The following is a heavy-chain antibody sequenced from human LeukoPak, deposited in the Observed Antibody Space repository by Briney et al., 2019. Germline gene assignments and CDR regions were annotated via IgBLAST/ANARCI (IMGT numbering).Heavy chain of an antibody. CDR2: ISYDGSNK. J-gene: IGHJ6*02. V-gene: IGHV3-30-3*01. CDR1: GFTFSSYA. D-gene: IGHD1-26*01. Sequence: PGRSLRLSCAASGFTFSSYAMHWVRQAPGKGLEWVAVISYDGSNKYYADSVKGRFTISRDNSKNTLYLQMNSLRAEDTAVYYCARDGPLVGVTGYYYGMDVWGQGTTVTVSS. CDR3: ARDGPLVGVTGYYYGMDV.